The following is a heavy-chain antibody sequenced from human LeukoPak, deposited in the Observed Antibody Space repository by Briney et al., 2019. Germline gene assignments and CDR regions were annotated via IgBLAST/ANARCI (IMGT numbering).Heavy chain of an antibody. CDR1: AITFSGYH. Sequence: PGGSLRLSCAASAITFSGYHMNWVRQAPGKGLEWISYIGSGFNIYYADSVKGRFTISRDNAKNSLYLQMNSLGAEDTAVYYCVRDRDWAFAYWGQGTLVTVSS. CDR3: VRDRDWAFAY. D-gene: IGHD2-21*01. CDR2: IGSGFNI. V-gene: IGHV3-69-1*01. J-gene: IGHJ4*02.